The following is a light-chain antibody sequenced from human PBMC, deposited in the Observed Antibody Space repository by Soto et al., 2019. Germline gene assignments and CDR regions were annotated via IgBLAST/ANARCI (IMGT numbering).Light chain of an antibody. CDR1: SSDVGGYNY. J-gene: IGLJ1*01. CDR2: EVS. CDR3: SSYTSSSTYV. Sequence: QSVLTQPASVSGSTGQSITISCPGTSSDVGGYNYVSWYQQHPGKAPKLMIYEVSNRPSGVSNRFSGSKSGNTASLTISGRQGEDEADYYCSSYTSSSTYVFGSGTKVTVL. V-gene: IGLV2-14*01.